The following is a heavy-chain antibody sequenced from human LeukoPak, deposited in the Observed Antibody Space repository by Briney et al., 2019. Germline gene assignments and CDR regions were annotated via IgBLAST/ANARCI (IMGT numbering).Heavy chain of an antibody. CDR1: GYTFTGYY. Sequence: GASVKVSCKASGYTFTGYYMHWVRQAPGQGLEWMGWINPNSGGTNYAQKFQGRVTMTRDTSISAAYMELSRLRSDDTAVYYCARTDSIEYSSDYYYYYMDVWGKGTTVTVSS. J-gene: IGHJ6*03. CDR3: ARTDSIEYSSDYYYYYMDV. D-gene: IGHD5-18*01. CDR2: INPNSGGT. V-gene: IGHV1-2*02.